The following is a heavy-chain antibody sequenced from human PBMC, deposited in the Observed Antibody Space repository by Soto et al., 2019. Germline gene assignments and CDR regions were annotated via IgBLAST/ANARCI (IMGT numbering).Heavy chain of an antibody. CDR2: ISGSGGAT. CDR3: AKDAIMVSSSFNYFDF. V-gene: IGHV3-23*01. Sequence: GGSLRLSCVVSGFIPSSYAMGWVRQAPGKGLEWVSGISGSGGATSYADSVKGRFTISRDNSKNTLHLQMNSLSAEDTAIYYCAKDAIMVSSSFNYFDFWGQGALVTVSS. CDR1: GFIPSSYA. J-gene: IGHJ4*02. D-gene: IGHD6-13*01.